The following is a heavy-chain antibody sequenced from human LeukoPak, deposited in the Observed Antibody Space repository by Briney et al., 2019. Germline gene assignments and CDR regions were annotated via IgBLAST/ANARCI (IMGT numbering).Heavy chain of an antibody. CDR1: GFTFSTYA. J-gene: IGHJ2*01. D-gene: IGHD6-19*01. CDR2: ISDSGANT. Sequence: GGSLRLSCAASGFTFSTYAMSWVRQAPGKGLEWVSTISDSGANTHYADSVRDRFTISRDNSKNTLYLQKNSLRADDTAIYYCAKSMTLQWRGFFDLWGRGTHVTVSS. CDR3: AKSMTLQWRGFFDL. V-gene: IGHV3-23*01.